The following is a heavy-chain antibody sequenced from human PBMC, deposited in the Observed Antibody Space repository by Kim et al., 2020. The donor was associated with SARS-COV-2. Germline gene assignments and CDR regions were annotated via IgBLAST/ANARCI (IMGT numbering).Heavy chain of an antibody. V-gene: IGHV5-51*01. J-gene: IGHJ3*02. D-gene: IGHD3-16*01. CDR3: ARRDADGGIGI. Sequence: TRYSPSFQGQVTIYADKSISTAYLQWSSLKASDTAMYYCARRDADGGIGIWGQGTMVTVSS. CDR2: T.